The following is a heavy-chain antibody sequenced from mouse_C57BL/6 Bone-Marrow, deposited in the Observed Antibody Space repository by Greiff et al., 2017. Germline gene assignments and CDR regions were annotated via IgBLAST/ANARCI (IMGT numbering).Heavy chain of an antibody. V-gene: IGHV8-8*01. Sequence: QVTLKESGPGILQPSQTLSLTCSFSGFSLSTFGMGVGWIRQPSGKGLEWLAHIWWDDDKYYNPALKSRLTISKDTSKNQVFLKIANVDTADTATYYCTRIAPYYGSSYWYFDVWGTGTTVTVSS. CDR1: GFSLSTFGMG. D-gene: IGHD1-1*01. CDR2: IWWDDDK. CDR3: TRIAPYYGSSYWYFDV. J-gene: IGHJ1*03.